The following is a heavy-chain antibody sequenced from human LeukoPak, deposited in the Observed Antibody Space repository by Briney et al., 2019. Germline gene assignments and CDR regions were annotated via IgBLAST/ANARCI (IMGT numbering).Heavy chain of an antibody. CDR1: GFTFSSYS. Sequence: GGSLRPSCAASGFTFSSYSMNWVRQAPGKGLEWVSYISSSSSTIYYADSVKGRFTISRDNAKNSLYLQMDSLRAEDTAVYYCARDPLAGTTVILFDYWGQGTLVTVSS. CDR3: ARDPLAGTTVILFDY. CDR2: ISSSSSTI. J-gene: IGHJ4*02. V-gene: IGHV3-48*04. D-gene: IGHD6-13*01.